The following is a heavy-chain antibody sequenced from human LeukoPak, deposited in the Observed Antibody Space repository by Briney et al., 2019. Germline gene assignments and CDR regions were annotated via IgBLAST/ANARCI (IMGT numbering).Heavy chain of an antibody. D-gene: IGHD2-2*01. CDR2: IWYDGGKK. J-gene: IGHJ6*03. CDR1: GFTFGGYG. Sequence: GGSLRLSCSASGFTFGGYGMHWVRQVPGKGLEWVAVIWYDGGKKYYADSVKGRFTISRDNAKNSLYLQMNSLRAEDTAVYYCARDRVSRIVVVPAAKYYYYYYMDVWGKGTTVTVSS. CDR3: ARDRVSRIVVVPAAKYYYYYYMDV. V-gene: IGHV3-33*01.